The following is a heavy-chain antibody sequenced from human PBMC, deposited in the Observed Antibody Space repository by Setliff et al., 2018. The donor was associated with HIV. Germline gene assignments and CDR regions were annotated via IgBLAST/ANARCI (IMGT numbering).Heavy chain of an antibody. CDR1: GGSFSGYY. CDR2: ITHNGST. V-gene: IGHV4-34*01. D-gene: IGHD6-19*01. J-gene: IGHJ6*03. Sequence: LSLTCAVYGGSFSGYYWTWIRQPPGKGLEWIGEITHNGSTNYNPSLETRVTISVDTSKNQFSLKLSSVTAADTAVYYCAKGVAGLQYYYYYMDVWGKGTTVTVSS. CDR3: AKGVAGLQYYYYYMDV.